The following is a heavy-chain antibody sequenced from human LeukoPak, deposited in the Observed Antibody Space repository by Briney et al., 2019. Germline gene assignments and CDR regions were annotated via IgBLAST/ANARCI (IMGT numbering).Heavy chain of an antibody. CDR2: INPNSGGT. Sequence: GASVKVSCKASGYTFTGYYMHWVRQAPGQGLEWMGWINPNSGGTNYAQKFQGRVTMTRDTSISTAYMELSRLRSDDTAVYYCARLTMVRGVIGYYFDYWGQGTLVTVSS. V-gene: IGHV1-2*02. CDR3: ARLTMVRGVIGYYFDY. CDR1: GYTFTGYY. D-gene: IGHD3-10*01. J-gene: IGHJ4*02.